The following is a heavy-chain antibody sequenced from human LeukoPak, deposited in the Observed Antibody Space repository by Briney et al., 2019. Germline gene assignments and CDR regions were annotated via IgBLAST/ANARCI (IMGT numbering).Heavy chain of an antibody. D-gene: IGHD3-3*01. Sequence: KPSETLSLTCTVSGGSISSSSYYWGWIRQPPGKGLEWIGYIYYSGSTNYNPSLKSRVTISVDTSKNHFSLKLSSVTAADTAVYYCARGRLLEWFDYWGQGTLVSVSS. CDR3: ARGRLLEWFDY. CDR2: IYYSGST. V-gene: IGHV4-61*03. J-gene: IGHJ5*01. CDR1: GGSISSSSYY.